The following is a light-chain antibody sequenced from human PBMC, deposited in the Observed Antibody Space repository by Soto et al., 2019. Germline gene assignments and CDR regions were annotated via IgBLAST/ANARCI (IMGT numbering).Light chain of an antibody. Sequence: DITMTESPYSLAVSLGEMATLKCKSSHIGLYTSNNKNYLAWYQQKPGQSPKLLIYWASTRESGVPDRFSGSGSGTDFTLSISGLQAEDVAVYYCQQYYSTPLTFGGGTKVDI. J-gene: IGKJ4*01. V-gene: IGKV4-1*01. CDR1: HIGLYTSNNKNY. CDR3: QQYYSTPLT. CDR2: WAS.